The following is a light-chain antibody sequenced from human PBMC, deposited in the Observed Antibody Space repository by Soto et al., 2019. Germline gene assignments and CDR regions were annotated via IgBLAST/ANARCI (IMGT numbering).Light chain of an antibody. CDR3: QQYGSSPT. Sequence: EIVLTQSPATLSLSPGARATLSGRAQQSVNRYVAWYQQKTCQAPRLLIYGASYRATGIPDRFSGSGSGTDFTLTISRLEPEDFAVYYCQQYGSSPTFGRGTKVDIK. CDR1: QSVNRY. CDR2: GAS. V-gene: IGKV3-20*01. J-gene: IGKJ1*01.